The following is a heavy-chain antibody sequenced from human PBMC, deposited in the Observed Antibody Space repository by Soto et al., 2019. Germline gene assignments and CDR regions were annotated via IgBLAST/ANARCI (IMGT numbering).Heavy chain of an antibody. J-gene: IGHJ2*01. CDR3: ATSPSYGGEWYFDL. Sequence: QVQLVESGGGVVQPGRSLRLSCAASGFTFSSYGMHWVRQAPGKGLEWVAVISYDGSNKYYADSVKGRFTTSRDNYKNPLYLQMNSLRAEDTAVYYCATSPSYGGEWYFDLLGRGTLVTVSS. D-gene: IGHD4-17*01. CDR2: ISYDGSNK. V-gene: IGHV3-30*03. CDR1: GFTFSSYG.